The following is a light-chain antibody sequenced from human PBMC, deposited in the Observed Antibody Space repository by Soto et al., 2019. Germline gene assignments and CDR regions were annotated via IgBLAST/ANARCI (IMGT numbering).Light chain of an antibody. CDR2: DAS. Sequence: DIQMTQSPSSLSASVGDRVTITCQASQDISNYLNWYQQKPGKAPKLLIYDASNLETGVPSRFSGSGSGTDFTFTISSLQPEDIATYYCQQRGTFCQGTKLEIK. J-gene: IGKJ2*02. V-gene: IGKV1-33*01. CDR1: QDISNY. CDR3: QQRGT.